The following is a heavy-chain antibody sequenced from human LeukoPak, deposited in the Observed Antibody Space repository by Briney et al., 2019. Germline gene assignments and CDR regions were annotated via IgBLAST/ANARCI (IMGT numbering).Heavy chain of an antibody. J-gene: IGHJ4*02. CDR2: IYYSGST. CDR3: ARVTDERITMVRGVVFDY. D-gene: IGHD3-10*01. CDR1: GGSISSYY. V-gene: IGHV4-59*01. Sequence: SETLSLTCTVSGGSISSYYWSWIRQPPGKGLEWIGYIYYSGSTNYNPSLKSRVTISVDTSKNQFPLKLSSVTAADTAVYYCARVTDERITMVRGVVFDYWGQGTLVTVSS.